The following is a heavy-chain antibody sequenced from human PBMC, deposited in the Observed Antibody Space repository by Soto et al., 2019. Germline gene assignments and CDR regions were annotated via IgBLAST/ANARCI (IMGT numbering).Heavy chain of an antibody. Sequence: SETLSLTCTVSGGSISSGDYYWSWIRQPPGKGLEWIGYIYYSGSTYYNPSLKSRVTISVDTSKNQFSLKLSSVTAADTAVYYCAREGIAVAGAGRFDPWGQGTLVIVSS. CDR3: AREGIAVAGAGRFDP. CDR1: GGSISSGDYY. J-gene: IGHJ5*02. V-gene: IGHV4-30-4*01. D-gene: IGHD6-19*01. CDR2: IYYSGST.